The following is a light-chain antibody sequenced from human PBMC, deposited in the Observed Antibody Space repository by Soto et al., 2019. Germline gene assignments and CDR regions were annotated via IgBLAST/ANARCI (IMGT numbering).Light chain of an antibody. Sequence: QSVLTQPPSASGTPGQRVTISCSGSSSNIGTNTVIWYQQLPGAAPKLLIYSDNQRPSGVPDRFSGSKSGTSASLAISGLQSEEDDDYYCAAWDVSLVVFGGGTKLTVL. V-gene: IGLV1-44*01. J-gene: IGLJ2*01. CDR3: AAWDVSLVV. CDR1: SSNIGTNT. CDR2: SDN.